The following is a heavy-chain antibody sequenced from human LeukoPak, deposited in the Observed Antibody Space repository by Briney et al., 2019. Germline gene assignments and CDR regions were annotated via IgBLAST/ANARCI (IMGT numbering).Heavy chain of an antibody. D-gene: IGHD2-21*02. CDR3: TRTDSATAIDH. Sequence: SETLSLTCTVSGGSISSGSYYWSWIRQPAGKGLEWIGRIYTSGSTNYNPSLRSRVIISLNTSKNQFSLKLSSVTAADTAVYYCTRTDSATAIDHWGQGTLVTVSS. V-gene: IGHV4-61*02. CDR1: GGSISSGSYY. J-gene: IGHJ4*02. CDR2: IYTSGST.